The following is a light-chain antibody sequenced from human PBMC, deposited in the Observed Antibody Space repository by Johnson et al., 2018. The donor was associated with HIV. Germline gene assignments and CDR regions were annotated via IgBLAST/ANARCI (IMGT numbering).Light chain of an antibody. CDR2: END. CDR3: GTWDTSLNAFV. J-gene: IGLJ1*01. V-gene: IGLV1-51*02. CDR1: SSNIGNNY. Sequence: QSVLSQPPSVSAAPGQKVTISCSGGSSNIGNNYVSWYQQLPGTAPKLLIYENDKRPSGIPDRFSGSKSGMSATLAITGLQTGDEADYYCGTWDTSLNAFVLGTGTSVIVL.